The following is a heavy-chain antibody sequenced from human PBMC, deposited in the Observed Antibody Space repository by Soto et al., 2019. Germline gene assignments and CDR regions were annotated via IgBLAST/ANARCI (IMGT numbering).Heavy chain of an antibody. CDR2: ISSSGRTI. V-gene: IGHV3-11*01. Sequence: QVQLGESGGGLVKPGVSLRLSGAATGFSCSDYYMSWIRQAPGKGPEWVSYISSSGRTIYYAATVKGRFTIHRDNAKNSLYLQLNSLSAEDTAVYYCARDMSEEISVSPLPAHVDDWVQGTLVT. D-gene: IGHD6-19*01. CDR1: GFSCSDYY. J-gene: IGHJ4*02. CDR3: ARDMSEEISVSPLPAHVDD.